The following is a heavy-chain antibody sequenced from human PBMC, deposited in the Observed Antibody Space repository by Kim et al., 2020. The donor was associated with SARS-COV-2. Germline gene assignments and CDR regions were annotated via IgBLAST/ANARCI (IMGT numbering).Heavy chain of an antibody. CDR1: GFTFSSYA. Sequence: GGSLRLSCAASGFTFSSYAMSWVRQAPGKGLEWVSAISGSGGSTYYADSVKGLFTISRDNSKNTLYLQMNSLRAEDTAVYYCTTVQMVYYYYGMDVWGQGTTVTVSS. D-gene: IGHD2-8*01. J-gene: IGHJ6*02. CDR3: TTVQMVYYYYGMDV. V-gene: IGHV3-23*01. CDR2: ISGSGGST.